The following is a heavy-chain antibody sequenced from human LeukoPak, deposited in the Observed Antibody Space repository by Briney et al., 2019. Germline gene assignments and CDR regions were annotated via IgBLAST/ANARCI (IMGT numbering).Heavy chain of an antibody. V-gene: IGHV3-30*18. D-gene: IGHD3-22*01. CDR2: ISYDGSNK. Sequence: GGSLRLSCAASGFTFSSYGMHWVRQAPGKGLEWVAVISYDGSNKYYADSVKGRFTISRDNSKNTLYLQMNSLRAEDTAVYYCAKDQQYYYDSSGYLDYWGQGTLVTVSS. CDR1: GFTFSSYG. CDR3: AKDQQYYYDSSGYLDY. J-gene: IGHJ4*02.